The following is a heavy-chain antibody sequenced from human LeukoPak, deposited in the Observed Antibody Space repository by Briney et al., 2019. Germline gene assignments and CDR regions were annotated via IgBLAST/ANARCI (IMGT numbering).Heavy chain of an antibody. Sequence: GASGKVSCKASGYTFTVYYMHLVRQAPGQGLEWMGRINPNSGGTNYAQKFQGRVTMTRQTSISTAYMELSRLRSDATAVYYCARDPYCGGDCYPNDYWGQGTLVTVSS. CDR3: ARDPYCGGDCYPNDY. D-gene: IGHD2-21*02. CDR1: GYTFTVYY. V-gene: IGHV1-2*06. J-gene: IGHJ4*02. CDR2: INPNSGGT.